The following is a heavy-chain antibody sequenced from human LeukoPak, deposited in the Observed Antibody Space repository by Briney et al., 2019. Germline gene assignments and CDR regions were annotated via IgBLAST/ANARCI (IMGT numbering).Heavy chain of an antibody. Sequence: ASVKVSCKASGYTFTSYDINWVRQATGQGLEWMGWMNPNSGNTGYAQKFQGRVTMTRDTSISTAYMELSRLRSDDTAVYYCARDRASSGSYYNYYYYMDVWGKGTTVTVSS. D-gene: IGHD3-10*01. V-gene: IGHV1-8*01. CDR3: ARDRASSGSYYNYYYYMDV. CDR1: GYTFTSYD. CDR2: MNPNSGNT. J-gene: IGHJ6*03.